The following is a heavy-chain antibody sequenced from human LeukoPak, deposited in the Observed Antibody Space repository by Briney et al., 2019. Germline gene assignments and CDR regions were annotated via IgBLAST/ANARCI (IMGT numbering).Heavy chain of an antibody. V-gene: IGHV3-11*05. D-gene: IGHD2-15*01. Sequence: PGGSLRLSCAASGFTLSDYYMSWIRQAPGKGLEWVSYISRSSSYTKYADSVKGRFTISRDNAKNSLYLQMNSLRAEDTAVYYCVREGYCSGGSCYTNLDYWGQGTLVTVSS. CDR1: GFTLSDYY. CDR2: ISRSSSYT. CDR3: VREGYCSGGSCYTNLDY. J-gene: IGHJ4*02.